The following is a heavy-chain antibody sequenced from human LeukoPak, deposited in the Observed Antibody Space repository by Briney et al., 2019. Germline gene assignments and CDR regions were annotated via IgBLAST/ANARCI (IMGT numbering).Heavy chain of an antibody. CDR2: ISAYNGNT. CDR1: GYTFTSYG. CDR3: ARDTAANYYGSEGFDY. V-gene: IGHV1-18*01. Sequence: ASVKVSCKASGYTFTSYGISWVRQAPGQGLEWMGWISAYNGNTNYAQILQGRVTMTTDTSTSTAYMELRSLRSDDTAVYYCARDTAANYYGSEGFDYWGQGTLVTVSS. J-gene: IGHJ4*02. D-gene: IGHD3-10*01.